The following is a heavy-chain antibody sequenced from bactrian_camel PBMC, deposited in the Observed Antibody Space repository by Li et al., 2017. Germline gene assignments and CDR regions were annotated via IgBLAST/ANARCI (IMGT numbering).Heavy chain of an antibody. V-gene: IGHV3S40*01. J-gene: IGHJ4*01. CDR3: AKAAYGVSSYDY. CDR2: INSAGAST. D-gene: IGHD6*01. Sequence: DVQLVESGGGSVQAGGSLRLSCTVSGFTISDYDMSWVRQAPGKGLEWVSAINSAGASTYYADSVTGRFTISRDNAKNTVYLQLNSLKAEDMAMYYCAKAAYGVSSYDYWGQGTQVTVS. CDR1: GFTISDYD.